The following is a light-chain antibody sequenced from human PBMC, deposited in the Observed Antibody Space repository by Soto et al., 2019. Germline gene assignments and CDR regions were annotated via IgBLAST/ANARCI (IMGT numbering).Light chain of an antibody. CDR2: VNSDGSP. V-gene: IGLV4-69*01. Sequence: QSVLTQSPSASDSLGASVKLTCTLSSGHSSYAIAWHQQQPEKGPRYLMKVNSDGSPSKGDGIPDRFSGSSSGAERYLTISSLQSEDEADYYCQTWDSGIAVFGGGTQLTVL. J-gene: IGLJ7*01. CDR3: QTWDSGIAV. CDR1: SGHSSYA.